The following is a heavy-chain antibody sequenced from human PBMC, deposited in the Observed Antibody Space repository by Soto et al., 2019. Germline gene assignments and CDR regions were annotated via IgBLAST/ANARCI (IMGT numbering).Heavy chain of an antibody. J-gene: IGHJ6*02. CDR2: INPSGGST. V-gene: IGHV1-46*01. CDR3: ARDAGTGTTSDYYGMDV. Sequence: GASVQVSCKASGYTFTSYYMHWVRQAPGQGLEWMGIINPSGGSTSYAQKFQGRVTMTRGTSTSTVYMELSSLRSEDTAVYYCARDAGTGTTSDYYGMDVWGQGTTVTVSS. D-gene: IGHD1-7*01. CDR1: GYTFTSYY.